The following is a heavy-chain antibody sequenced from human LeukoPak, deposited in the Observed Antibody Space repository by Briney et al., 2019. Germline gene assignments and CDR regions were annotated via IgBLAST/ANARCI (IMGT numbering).Heavy chain of an antibody. Sequence: GGSLRLSCAASGFTFDDYTMHWVRQAPGKGLEWVSRSNGDGSTTNYADSVKGRFTISIDNARNTLFLQMNSLRAEDTAVYYCARANLGAFDVWGQGTMVTVSS. D-gene: IGHD4/OR15-4a*01. V-gene: IGHV3-74*01. CDR3: ARANLGAFDV. CDR2: SNGDGSTT. CDR1: GFTFDDYT. J-gene: IGHJ3*01.